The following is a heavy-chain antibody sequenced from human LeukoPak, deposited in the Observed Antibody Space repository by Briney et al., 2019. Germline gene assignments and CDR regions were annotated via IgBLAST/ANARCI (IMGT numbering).Heavy chain of an antibody. CDR3: ASYPRNIPTAPFDY. J-gene: IGHJ4*02. CDR2: INPNNGDT. CDR1: GYTFTAQF. D-gene: IGHD2-21*01. Sequence: ASVKLSCTTSGYTFTAQFMHWVRQAPGQALEWMGWINPNNGDTKYAQTFLGRVTMTKDTSTSTAYMELSSLRSDDTAVYFCASYPRNIPTAPFDYWGQGTLVTVSS. V-gene: IGHV1-2*02.